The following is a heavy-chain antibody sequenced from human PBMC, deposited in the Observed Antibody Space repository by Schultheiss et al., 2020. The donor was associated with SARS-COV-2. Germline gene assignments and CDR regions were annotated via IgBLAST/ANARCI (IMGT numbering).Heavy chain of an antibody. CDR2: IYTSGST. CDR3: ARGRYGGGAH. J-gene: IGHJ4*02. Sequence: SETLSLTCTVSGGSISSGSYYWSWIRQPAGKGLEWIGRIYTSGSTNYNPSLESRVSMSVDTSKNQFSLKLSSVTAADTAVYYCARGRYGGGAHWGQGTLVTVSS. CDR1: GGSISSGSYY. V-gene: IGHV4-61*02. D-gene: IGHD1-26*01.